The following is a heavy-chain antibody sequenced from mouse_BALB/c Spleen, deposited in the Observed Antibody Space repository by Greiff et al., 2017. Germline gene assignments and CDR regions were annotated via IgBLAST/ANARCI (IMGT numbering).Heavy chain of an antibody. CDR3: ARSRATTFDY. CDR1: GYTFTSYW. V-gene: IGHV1-7*01. J-gene: IGHJ2*01. CDR2: INPSTGYT. Sequence: QGQLQQSGAELAKPGASVKMSCKASGYTFTSYWMHWVKQRPGQGLEWIGYINPSTGYTEYNQKFKDKATLTADKSSSTAYMQLSSLTSEDSAVYYCARSRATTFDYWGQGTTLTVSS. D-gene: IGHD1-1*01.